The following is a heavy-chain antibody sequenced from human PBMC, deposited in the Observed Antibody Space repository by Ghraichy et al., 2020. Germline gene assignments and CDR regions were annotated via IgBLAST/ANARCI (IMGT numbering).Heavy chain of an antibody. Sequence: LSLTCAASGFTFSSYAMSWVRQAPGKGLEWVSAISGSGGSIYYADSVKGRFTISRDNSKNTLYLQMNSLRAEDTAVYYCAKVLRWFGELSDYGMDVWGQGTTVTVSS. CDR1: GFTFSSYA. V-gene: IGHV3-23*01. CDR3: AKVLRWFGELSDYGMDV. CDR2: ISGSGGSI. J-gene: IGHJ6*02. D-gene: IGHD3-10*01.